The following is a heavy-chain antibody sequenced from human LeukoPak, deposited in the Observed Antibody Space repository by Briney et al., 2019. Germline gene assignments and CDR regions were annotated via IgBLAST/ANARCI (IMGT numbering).Heavy chain of an antibody. J-gene: IGHJ5*02. D-gene: IGHD1-14*01. CDR3: TRNPDGRNWFDP. CDR1: GFTFSHHW. V-gene: IGHV3-74*01. Sequence: PGGSLRLSCAASGFTFSHHWMHWVRQAPGKGRVWVSHLSSDESSTTYADSVKGQFTISRDNRKNTLYLQMNSLRVDDTAMYYCTRNPDGRNWFDPWGQGTLVTVSS. CDR2: LSSDESST.